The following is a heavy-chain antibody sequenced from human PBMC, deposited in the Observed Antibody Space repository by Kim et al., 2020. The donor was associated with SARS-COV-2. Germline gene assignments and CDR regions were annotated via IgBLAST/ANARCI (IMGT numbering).Heavy chain of an antibody. CDR2: IIPIFGTA. CDR3: ARERWELTYCGGDCYPKGQNYYYYGMDV. CDR1: GGTFSSYA. D-gene: IGHD2-21*02. Sequence: SVKVSCKASGGTFSSYAISWVRQAPGQGLEWMGGIIPIFGTANYAQKFQGRVTITADESTSTAYMELSSLRSEDTAVYYCARERWELTYCGGDCYPKGQNYYYYGMDVWGQGTTVTVSS. J-gene: IGHJ6*02. V-gene: IGHV1-69*13.